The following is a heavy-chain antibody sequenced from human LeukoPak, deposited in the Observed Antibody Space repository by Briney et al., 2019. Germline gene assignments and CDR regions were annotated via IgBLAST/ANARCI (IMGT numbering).Heavy chain of an antibody. CDR3: ARDAVYSSSWQYY. CDR2: IWYDGSNK. CDR1: GSTFSSYG. Sequence: GSSLRLSWAASGSTFSSYGVHWVRQAPGKGLELVAVIWYDGSNKYYADSVKGRFTISRDNSKNTLYLQMNSLRAEDTAVYYCARDAVYSSSWQYYWGQGTLVTVSS. J-gene: IGHJ4*02. V-gene: IGHV3-33*01. D-gene: IGHD6-13*01.